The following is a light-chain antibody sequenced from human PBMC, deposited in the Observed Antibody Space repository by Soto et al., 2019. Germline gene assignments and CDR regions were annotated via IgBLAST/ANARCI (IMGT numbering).Light chain of an antibody. CDR2: DAS. CDR3: QQYDNIPT. CDR1: QDISNY. V-gene: IGKV1-33*01. Sequence: DIPMTQSPSSLSASVGDRVTITCQASQDISNYLSWYQQKPGKAPELLIYDASNLETGVPSRFSGSGSGTDFTFTISSLQPEDVATYYCQQYDNIPTFGQGTKLEIK. J-gene: IGKJ2*01.